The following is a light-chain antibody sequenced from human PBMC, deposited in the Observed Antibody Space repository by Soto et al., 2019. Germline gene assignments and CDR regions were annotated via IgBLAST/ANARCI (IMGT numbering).Light chain of an antibody. CDR2: DAS. J-gene: IGKJ1*01. CDR3: QQRSYWPRT. CDR1: QSVGTY. Sequence: DIVLTQSPATLSLSPGERATLSCRASQSVGTYLAWYQQKPGQAPRLLIYDASNRATGIPARFSGSGSGTDFTLTISSLESEDFAVYYCQQRSYWPRTFRQGTKV. V-gene: IGKV3-11*01.